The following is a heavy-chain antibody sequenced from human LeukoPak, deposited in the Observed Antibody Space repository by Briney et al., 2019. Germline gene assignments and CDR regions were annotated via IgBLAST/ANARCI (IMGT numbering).Heavy chain of an antibody. CDR1: GGSISSSSYY. V-gene: IGHV4-39*01. J-gene: IGHJ4*02. CDR2: IYYSGST. CDR3: ARVKRDPYSSILY. D-gene: IGHD6-13*01. Sequence: SETLSLTCTVSGGSISSSSYYWGWIRQPPGRGLEWIGSIYYSGSTFYTPSLKSRVIISVDTSKDQFSLKLSSVTAADTAVYYCARVKRDPYSSILYWGQGTLVTVSA.